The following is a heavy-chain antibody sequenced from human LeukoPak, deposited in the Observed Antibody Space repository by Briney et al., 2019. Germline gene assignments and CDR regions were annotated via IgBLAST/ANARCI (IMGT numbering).Heavy chain of an antibody. CDR1: GFTFSSYA. CDR3: AKGWFRDYYFDY. Sequence: GSLRLSCAASGFTFSSYAMSWVRQAPGKGLEWVSAISGSGGSTYYADSVKGRFTISRDNSKNTLYLQMNSLRAEDTAVYYCAKGWFRDYYFDYWGQGTLVTVSS. CDR2: ISGSGGST. V-gene: IGHV3-23*01. D-gene: IGHD3-10*01. J-gene: IGHJ4*02.